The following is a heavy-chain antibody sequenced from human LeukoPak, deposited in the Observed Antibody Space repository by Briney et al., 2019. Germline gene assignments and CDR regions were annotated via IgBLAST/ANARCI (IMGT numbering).Heavy chain of an antibody. CDR1: GFTFDDYA. Sequence: GGSLRLSCAASGFTFDDYAMHWVRQAPGKGLEWVSGISWNSGSIGYADSVKGRFTISRDNAKNSLYLQMNSLRAEDTAVYYCARLVDGSNYYYYMDVWGKGTTVTVSS. CDR3: ARLVDGSNYYYYMDV. J-gene: IGHJ6*03. V-gene: IGHV3-9*01. CDR2: ISWNSGSI. D-gene: IGHD3-10*01.